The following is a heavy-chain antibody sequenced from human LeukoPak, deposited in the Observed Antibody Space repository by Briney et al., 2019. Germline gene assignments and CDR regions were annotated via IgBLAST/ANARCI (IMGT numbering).Heavy chain of an antibody. CDR1: GYTFTSYY. J-gene: IGHJ4*02. Sequence: ASVKVSCKASGYTFTSYYMHWVRQAPGQGLEWMGWINPNSGGTNYAQKFQGRVTVTRDTSISTAYMELSRLRSDDTAVYYCARGLFITIFGVARKYYFDYWGQGTLVTVSS. CDR3: ARGLFITIFGVARKYYFDY. CDR2: INPNSGGT. V-gene: IGHV1-2*02. D-gene: IGHD3-3*01.